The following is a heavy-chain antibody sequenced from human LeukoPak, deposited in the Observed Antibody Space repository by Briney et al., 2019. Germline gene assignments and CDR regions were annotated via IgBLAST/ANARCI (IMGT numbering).Heavy chain of an antibody. CDR1: GGSISGSSYY. Sequence: LSLTCTVSGGSISGSSYYWGWIRQPPGKGLEWVAIISYDGGNRYYADSVKDRFTISRDNSKSTLYLQMNSLRAEDTAIYYCARVDSSGWYWYSFDDWGQGTLVTVSS. CDR2: ISYDGGNR. D-gene: IGHD6-19*01. J-gene: IGHJ4*02. V-gene: IGHV3-30-3*01. CDR3: ARVDSSGWYWYSFDD.